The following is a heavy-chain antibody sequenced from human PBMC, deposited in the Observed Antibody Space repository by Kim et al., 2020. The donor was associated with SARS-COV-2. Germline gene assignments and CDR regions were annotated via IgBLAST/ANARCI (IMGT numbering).Heavy chain of an antibody. CDR2: ISGSGGST. CDR3: AKDSYYYDSSGYYGY. J-gene: IGHJ4*02. CDR1: GFTFSSYA. V-gene: IGHV3-23*01. Sequence: GGSLRLSCAASGFTFSSYAMSWVRQAPGKGLEWVSAISGSGGSTYYADSVKGRFTISRDNSKNTLYLQMNSLRAEDTAVYYCAKDSYYYDSSGYYGYWGQGTLVTVSS. D-gene: IGHD3-22*01.